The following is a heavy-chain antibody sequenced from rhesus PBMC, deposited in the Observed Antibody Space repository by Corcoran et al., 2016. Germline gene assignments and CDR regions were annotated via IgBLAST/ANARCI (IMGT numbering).Heavy chain of an antibody. Sequence: QVQLQESGPGLVKPSETLSLTCAVSGGSLSSHYWTWIRQSPGKGLEWIGRSYGSTGNPFSTPALMRRVTISTDTSKNQFSLKLSSVTAADTAVYLCVREPCIGGLCWYYDYWGQGVLVSVSS. CDR2: SYGSTGNP. V-gene: IGHV4-147*01. CDR3: VREPCIGGLCWYYDY. CDR1: GGSLSSHY. J-gene: IGHJ4*01. D-gene: IGHD2-39*02.